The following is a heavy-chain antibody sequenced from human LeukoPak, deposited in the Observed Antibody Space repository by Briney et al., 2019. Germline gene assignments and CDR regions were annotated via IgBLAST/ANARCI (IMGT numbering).Heavy chain of an antibody. CDR2: IYPDDSDT. V-gene: IGHV5-51*01. J-gene: IGHJ4*02. CDR1: GYIFPNYW. CDR3: ARHIQGGLFEY. D-gene: IGHD2-21*01. Sequence: GESLKISCKGSGYIFPNYWIAWVRQMPGKGLEWMGIIYPDDSDTRYSPSFQGQVTISADNSISTAYLQWSSLRASDTAMYYRARHIQGGLFEYWGQGTLVTVSS.